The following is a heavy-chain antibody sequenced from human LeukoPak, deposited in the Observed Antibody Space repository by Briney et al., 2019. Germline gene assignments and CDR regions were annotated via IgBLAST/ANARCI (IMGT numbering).Heavy chain of an antibody. CDR3: AIDSSAEKGQQLAN. Sequence: GGPLRLSCAASEFTFNIYDMHWVRQAPGKGLEWMANVNQVGNEKYYVDSVKGRFAISRDNAKNSLYLQMNSLRAEDTAVYYCAIDSSAEKGQQLANWGQGTLVTVSS. V-gene: IGHV3-7*01. J-gene: IGHJ4*02. CDR2: VNQVGNEK. D-gene: IGHD6-13*01. CDR1: EFTFNIYD.